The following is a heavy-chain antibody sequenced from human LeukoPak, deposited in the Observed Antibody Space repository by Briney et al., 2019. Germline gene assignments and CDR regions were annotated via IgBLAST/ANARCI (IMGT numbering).Heavy chain of an antibody. CDR1: GFTFSGHF. V-gene: IGHV3-64D*06. Sequence: GGSLRLSCSASGFTFSGHFMHWVRQAPGKGLEYVSRISINGDKTYYAESVKGRFTISRDNSKNTLYLQLSSLRVEDTAVYYCFKDGFGPWSFDHWGQGTLLTVSS. J-gene: IGHJ4*02. D-gene: IGHD3-16*01. CDR3: FKDGFGPWSFDH. CDR2: ISINGDKT.